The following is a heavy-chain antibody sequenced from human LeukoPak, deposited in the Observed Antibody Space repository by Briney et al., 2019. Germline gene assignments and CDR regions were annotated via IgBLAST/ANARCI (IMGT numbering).Heavy chain of an antibody. J-gene: IGHJ5*02. D-gene: IGHD2-2*01. V-gene: IGHV4-34*01. CDR2: INHSGST. CDR3: ARGVVPAVNWFDP. Sequence: SETLSLTCAVYGGSFSGYYWSWIRQPPGKGLEWIGEINHSGSTNYNPSLKSRVTISVDTSKNQFPLKLSSVTAADTAVYYCARGVVPAVNWFDPWGQGTLVTVSS. CDR1: GGSFSGYY.